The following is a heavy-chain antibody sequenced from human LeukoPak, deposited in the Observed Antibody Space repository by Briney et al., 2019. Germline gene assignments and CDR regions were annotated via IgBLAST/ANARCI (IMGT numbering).Heavy chain of an antibody. Sequence: PSETLSLTCTVSGGSISSYYWSWIRQPPGKGLEWIGYIYYSGSTNYNPSLKSRVTMSVDTSKNQFSLKLSSVTAADTAVYYCARVDLHYYYYMDVWGKGTTVTVSS. CDR2: IYYSGST. V-gene: IGHV4-59*12. J-gene: IGHJ6*03. CDR1: GGSISSYY. CDR3: ARVDLHYYYYMDV. D-gene: IGHD2-2*03.